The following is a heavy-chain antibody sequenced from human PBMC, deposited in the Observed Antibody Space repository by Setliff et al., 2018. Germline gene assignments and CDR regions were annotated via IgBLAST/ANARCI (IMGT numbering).Heavy chain of an antibody. CDR2: VSYFGAS. CDR3: ARDPGLHSGTWCLGD. D-gene: IGHD2-8*01. CDR1: DVSISDTTYY. J-gene: IGHJ4*02. V-gene: IGHV4-39*07. Sequence: PSETLSLTCTVSDVSISDTTYYWAWVRLPPGKGLEWIGTVSYFGASYSNPSLKSRLNISLDKSANRFSLNLASVTAADTALYYCARDPGLHSGTWCLGDWGQGIQVTVSS.